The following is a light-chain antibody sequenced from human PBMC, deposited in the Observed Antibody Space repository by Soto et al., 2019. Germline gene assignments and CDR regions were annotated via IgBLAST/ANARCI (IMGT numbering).Light chain of an antibody. V-gene: IGKV3-11*01. Sequence: EIVLTQSPATLSLSPGERATLSCRASQSVSSYLAWYQQKPGQAPRLLIYDASNRATGIPARFSGSGSGTDFPLTISSLEPADFAVYYCQHRSYWPGTCGPGTNVNIK. CDR3: QHRSYWPGT. CDR1: QSVSSY. CDR2: DAS. J-gene: IGKJ3*01.